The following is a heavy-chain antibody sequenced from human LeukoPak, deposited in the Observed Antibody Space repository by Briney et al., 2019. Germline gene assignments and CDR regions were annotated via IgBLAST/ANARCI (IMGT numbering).Heavy chain of an antibody. J-gene: IGHJ4*02. Sequence: GGSLRLSCAASGFTFSSYGMSWVRQAPGKGLEWVSAISGSGGSTYYADSVKGRFTISRDNSKNTLYLQMYSLRAEDTAVYYCAKDRRYDILTGYPDYWGQGTLVTVSS. CDR2: ISGSGGST. V-gene: IGHV3-23*01. D-gene: IGHD3-9*01. CDR3: AKDRRYDILTGYPDY. CDR1: GFTFSSYG.